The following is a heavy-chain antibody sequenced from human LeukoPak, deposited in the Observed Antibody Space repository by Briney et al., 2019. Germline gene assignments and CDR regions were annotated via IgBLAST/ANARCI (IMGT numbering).Heavy chain of an antibody. J-gene: IGHJ4*02. Sequence: GGSLRLSCAAPGFTFSSYSMNWVRQAPGKGLEWVSSISSSSSYIYYADSVKGRFTTPRDNAKNSLYLQMNSLRAEDTAVYYCARDRVLLYYFDYWGQGTLVTVSS. D-gene: IGHD1-26*01. CDR2: ISSSSSYI. CDR3: ARDRVLLYYFDY. CDR1: GFTFSSYS. V-gene: IGHV3-21*01.